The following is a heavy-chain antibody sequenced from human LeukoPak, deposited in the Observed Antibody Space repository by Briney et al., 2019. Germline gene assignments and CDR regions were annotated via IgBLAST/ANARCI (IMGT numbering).Heavy chain of an antibody. J-gene: IGHJ4*02. CDR1: GFTFSSYA. Sequence: GRSLRLSCAASGFTFSSYAMHWVRQAPGKGLEWVALISFDGRNRYYADSVKGRFTISRDNSKNTLYVQMNSLRAEGTAVYYCVRPRGIAAAGIFGAFDYWGQGILVTVSS. CDR3: VRPRGIAAAGIFGAFDY. D-gene: IGHD6-13*01. CDR2: ISFDGRNR. V-gene: IGHV3-30*04.